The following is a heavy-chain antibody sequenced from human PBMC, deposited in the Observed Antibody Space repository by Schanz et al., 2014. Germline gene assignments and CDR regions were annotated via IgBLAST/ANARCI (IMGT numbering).Heavy chain of an antibody. CDR3: ARKVVATIVGYYDN. CDR2: MNESHSTI. CDR1: GFSFSSYA. V-gene: IGHV3-23*04. Sequence: EVQLVESGGGLVKPGGSLRLSCAASGFSFSSYAMGWVRQARGKGLEWVSAMNESHSTIYYADSVRGRFTISRNNAENTLFLQMNSLRAEDTAVYYCARKVVATIVGYYDNWGQGTLVIVSS. J-gene: IGHJ4*02. D-gene: IGHD5-12*01.